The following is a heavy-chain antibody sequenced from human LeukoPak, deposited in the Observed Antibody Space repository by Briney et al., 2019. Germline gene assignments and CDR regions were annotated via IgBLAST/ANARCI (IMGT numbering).Heavy chain of an antibody. CDR2: IYTNGNT. V-gene: IGHV4-61*02. CDR1: GGSISSGSYY. J-gene: IGHJ3*02. CDR3: ARGRVLWFGEPKPPNI. Sequence: SETLSLTCTVSGGSISSGSYYWSWIRQPAGKGLEWIGRIYTNGNTNYNPSLKSRISISVDTSKNQFSLKLSSVSAADTAMYYCARGRVLWFGEPKPPNIWGQGTMVTVSS. D-gene: IGHD3-10*01.